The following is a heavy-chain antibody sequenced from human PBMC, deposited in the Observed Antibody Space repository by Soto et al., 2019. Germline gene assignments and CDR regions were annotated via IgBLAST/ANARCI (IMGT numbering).Heavy chain of an antibody. CDR3: ARGDSSGWYFNWFDP. CDR2: INHSGST. V-gene: IGHV4-34*01. J-gene: IGHJ5*02. CDR1: GGSFSGYY. Sequence: PETLSLTCAVYGGSFSGYYWSWIRQPPGKGLEWIGEINHSGSTNYNPSLKSRVTISVDTSKNQFSLKLSSVTAADTAVYYCARGDSSGWYFNWFDPWGQGTLVTVSS. D-gene: IGHD6-19*01.